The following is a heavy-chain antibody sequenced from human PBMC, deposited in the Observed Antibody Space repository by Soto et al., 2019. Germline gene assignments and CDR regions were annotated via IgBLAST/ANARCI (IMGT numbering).Heavy chain of an antibody. CDR1: GFTFSSYA. CDR2: ISGSGGST. J-gene: IGHJ4*02. V-gene: IGHV3-23*01. CDR3: ANGGWYCSSTSCPGHFDY. D-gene: IGHD2-2*01. Sequence: HPGGSLRLSCAASGFTFSSYAMSWVRQAPGKGLEWVSAISGSGGSTYYADSVKGRFTISRDNSKNTLYLQMNSLRAEDTAVYYCANGGWYCSSTSCPGHFDYWGQGTLVTVSS.